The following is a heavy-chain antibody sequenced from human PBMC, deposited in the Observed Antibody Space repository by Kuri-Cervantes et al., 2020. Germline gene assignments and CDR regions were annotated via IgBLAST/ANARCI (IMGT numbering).Heavy chain of an antibody. Sequence: GGSLRLSCAASGFTFSSYAMSWVRQAPGKGLEWVSTISTSGGCTYDADSVKCRFTISRDNSKNTLYLQMNSLRAEDTAVYYCAKIDDYGDYIFDYWGQGTLVTVSS. V-gene: IGHV3-23*01. CDR1: GFTFSSYA. J-gene: IGHJ4*02. D-gene: IGHD4-17*01. CDR3: AKIDDYGDYIFDY. CDR2: ISTSGGCT.